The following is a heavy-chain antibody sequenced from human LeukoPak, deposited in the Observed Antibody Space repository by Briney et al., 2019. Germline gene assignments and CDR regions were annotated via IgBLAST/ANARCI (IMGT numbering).Heavy chain of an antibody. CDR3: AKDLYLTGYSFDY. CDR2: ISYDGSNK. J-gene: IGHJ4*02. Sequence: GGSLRLSCAASGFIFSSYGMHWVRQAPGKGLEWVAVISYDGSNKYYADSVKGRFTISRDNSKNTLYLQMNSLRAEDTAVYYCAKDLYLTGYSFDYWGQGTLVTVSS. V-gene: IGHV3-30*18. CDR1: GFIFSSYG. D-gene: IGHD3-9*01.